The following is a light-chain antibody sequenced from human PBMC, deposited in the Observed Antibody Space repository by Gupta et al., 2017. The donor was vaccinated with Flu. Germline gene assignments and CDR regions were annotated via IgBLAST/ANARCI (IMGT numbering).Light chain of an antibody. CDR3: MQALQTPYT. CDR2: LGS. V-gene: IGKV2-28*01. J-gene: IGKJ2*01. Sequence: DIVMTQSPLSLPVTPGEPASISCRSSQSLLHSNGYNYLDWYLQKPGQSPQLLIYLGSNRASGVPDRFSGSGSGTDFTLKISRVEAEDVGVCYYMQALQTPYTFGQGTKLEIK. CDR1: QSLLHSNGYNY.